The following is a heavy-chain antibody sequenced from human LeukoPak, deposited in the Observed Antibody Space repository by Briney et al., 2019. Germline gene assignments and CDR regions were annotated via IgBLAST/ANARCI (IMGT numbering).Heavy chain of an antibody. D-gene: IGHD2-8*02. Sequence: GGSLRLSCGASGFTFSSSAMHWVRQGPGKGLEWVAYIAHHGNNKYYADSVKGRFTISRDNSKESLYLQMNSLRADDTAVYYCAKDGSWSCTDWGQGALVRVSS. J-gene: IGHJ4*02. CDR2: IAHHGNNK. CDR1: GFTFSSSA. CDR3: AKDGSWSCTD. V-gene: IGHV3-30*02.